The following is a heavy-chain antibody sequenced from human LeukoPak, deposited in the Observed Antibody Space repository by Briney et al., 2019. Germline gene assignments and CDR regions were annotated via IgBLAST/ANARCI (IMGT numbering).Heavy chain of an antibody. CDR3: AKERYSGSYHDAFDI. CDR2: LYSGGTT. Sequence: PGGSLRLSCAAFGFTVSNNFLSWVREAPGEGLEWVSVLYSGGTTFYADSVKGRFTISRDNSMNTLYLQMKRLRPEDTAVYYCAKERYSGSYHDAFDIWGQGTMVTVSS. J-gene: IGHJ3*02. D-gene: IGHD1-26*01. CDR1: GFTVSNNF. V-gene: IGHV3-53*05.